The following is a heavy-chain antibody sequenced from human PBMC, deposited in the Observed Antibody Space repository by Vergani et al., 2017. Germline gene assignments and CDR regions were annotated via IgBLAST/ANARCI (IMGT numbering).Heavy chain of an antibody. CDR1: GFTFDDYA. V-gene: IGHV3-9*01. CDR3: AKDMEDIVSVEVAFDI. D-gene: IGHD2-15*01. Sequence: EVQLVESGGGLVQPGRSLRLSCAASGFTFDDYAMHWVRQAPGNGLEWVSGISWNSGSTGYADSVKGRFTISRDNAKNSLYLQMNSLRAEDTALYYCAKDMEDIVSVEVAFDIWGQGTMVTVSS. J-gene: IGHJ3*02. CDR2: ISWNSGST.